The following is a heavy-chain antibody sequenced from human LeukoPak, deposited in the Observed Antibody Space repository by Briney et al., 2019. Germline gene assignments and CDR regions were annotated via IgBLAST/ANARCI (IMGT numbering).Heavy chain of an antibody. D-gene: IGHD4-17*01. Sequence: SETLSLTCAVSNDSFSSHYWTWIRQPPGKGLEWIGYVSYIGSTDYNPSLKSRVTISIDTSKNQFSLKLTSVTAADTAVYYCARDLVTVTKGFDIWGQGTMVSVSS. CDR1: NDSFSSHY. V-gene: IGHV4-59*11. J-gene: IGHJ3*02. CDR2: VSYIGST. CDR3: ARDLVTVTKGFDI.